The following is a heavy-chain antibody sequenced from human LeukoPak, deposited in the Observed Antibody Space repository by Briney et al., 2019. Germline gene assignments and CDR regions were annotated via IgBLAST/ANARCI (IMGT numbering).Heavy chain of an antibody. CDR2: IYYSGST. CDR3: AKHQRYYYTMDV. Sequence: PSDTLSLTCTVSGDSISTYYWSWIRQPPGKGLEWIGYIYYSGSTNSNPSLKSRVTISIDTSKNQFSLKLSSVTAADTAVYYCAKHQRYYYTMDVWGQGTTVTVSS. CDR1: GDSISTYY. J-gene: IGHJ6*02. V-gene: IGHV4-59*07.